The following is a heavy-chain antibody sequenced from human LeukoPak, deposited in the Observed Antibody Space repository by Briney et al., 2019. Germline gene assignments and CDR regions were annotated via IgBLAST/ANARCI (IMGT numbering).Heavy chain of an antibody. V-gene: IGHV1-8*01. CDR3: ARAGIAAAGTNY. D-gene: IGHD6-13*01. J-gene: IGHJ4*02. CDR2: MNPNSGNT. CDR1: GYTFTSYD. Sequence: ASVKVSCKASGYTFTSYDINWVRQATGQGLEWMGWMNPNSGNTGYAQKSQGRVTMTRNTSISTAYMELSSLRSEDTAVYYCARAGIAAAGTNYWGQGTLVTVSS.